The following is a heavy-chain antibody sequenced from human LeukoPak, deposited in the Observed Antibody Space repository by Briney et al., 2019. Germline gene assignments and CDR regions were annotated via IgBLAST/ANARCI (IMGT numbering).Heavy chain of an antibody. J-gene: IGHJ4*02. D-gene: IGHD3-22*01. CDR3: ARAADYYDSSGSLTPLDY. Sequence: PSQTPSLTCTVSGGSISSGDYYWSWIRQPPGKGLEWIGYIYYSGSTYYNPSLKSRVTISVDTSKNQFSLKLSSVTAADTAVYYCARAADYYDSSGSLTPLDYWGRGTLVTVSS. CDR2: IYYSGST. CDR1: GGSISSGDYY. V-gene: IGHV4-30-4*01.